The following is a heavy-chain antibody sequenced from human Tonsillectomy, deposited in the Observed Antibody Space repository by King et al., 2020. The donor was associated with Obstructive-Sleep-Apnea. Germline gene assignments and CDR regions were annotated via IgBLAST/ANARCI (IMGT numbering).Heavy chain of an antibody. Sequence: QLVQSGGELVQPGGSMRLSCAASGFTFSSYAMNWVRQAPGKGLEWVSRIRGSGGSTYYADSVKGRFTISRDNSKNTLYLQMNRLRAEDTAVNYFSKRPRITMIVALIDYWYFDLWGRGTLVTVSS. J-gene: IGHJ2*01. V-gene: IGHV3-23*04. CDR2: IRGSGGST. D-gene: IGHD3-22*01. CDR3: SKRPRITMIVALIDYWYFDL. CDR1: GFTFSSYA.